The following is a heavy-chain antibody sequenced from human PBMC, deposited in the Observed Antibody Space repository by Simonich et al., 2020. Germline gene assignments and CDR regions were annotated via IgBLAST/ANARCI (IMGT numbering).Heavy chain of an antibody. Sequence: EVQLVESGGGLVQPGGSLRLSCAASGFTFSSYWMHWVRQAPGKGVGWVSRINSDGSSTSYADSVKGRFTISRDNVKNTLYLQMNSLRAEDTAVYYCARDYSNYDAFDIWGQGTMVTVSS. V-gene: IGHV3-74*01. CDR2: INSDGSST. D-gene: IGHD4-4*01. CDR1: GFTFSSYW. J-gene: IGHJ3*02. CDR3: ARDYSNYDAFDI.